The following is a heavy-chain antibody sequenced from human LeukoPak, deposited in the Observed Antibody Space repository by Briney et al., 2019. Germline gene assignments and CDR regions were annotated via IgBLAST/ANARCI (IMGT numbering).Heavy chain of an antibody. V-gene: IGHV3-30-3*01. Sequence: GGSLRLSWAASGFTFSSYAMHWVRQAPGKGLEWVAVISYDGSNKYYADSVKGRFTISRDNSKNTLYLQMNSLRAEDTAVYYCARAFARITIFGAALDFDYWGQGTLVTVSS. CDR1: GFTFSSYA. J-gene: IGHJ4*02. D-gene: IGHD3-3*01. CDR2: ISYDGSNK. CDR3: ARAFARITIFGAALDFDY.